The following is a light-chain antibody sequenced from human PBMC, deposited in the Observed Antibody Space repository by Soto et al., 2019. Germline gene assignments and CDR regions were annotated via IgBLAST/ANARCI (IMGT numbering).Light chain of an antibody. CDR1: RDISSW. V-gene: IGKV1-12*01. J-gene: IGKJ4*01. CDR2: AAS. CDR3: QQADSLPLT. Sequence: DIQLTQSPSSVSASVGDRVTITCRASRDISSWLAWYQQKPGQAPNILVFAASTLQRGVPTRFSGRVSRTEFTLTIDSLQPEDFATYYCQQADSLPLTFGGGTKVDIK.